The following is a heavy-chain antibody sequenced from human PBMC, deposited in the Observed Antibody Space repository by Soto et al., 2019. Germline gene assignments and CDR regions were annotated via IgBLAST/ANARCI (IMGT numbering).Heavy chain of an antibody. D-gene: IGHD3-22*01. Sequence: PSETLSLTCTVSGGSISSYYWSWIRQPPGKGLEWIGYIYYSGSTNYNPSLKSRVTISVDTSKNQFSLKLSSVTAADTAVYYCAKYLVVTAPLLMDVWGKGTTVTVSS. V-gene: IGHV4-59*01. J-gene: IGHJ6*04. CDR2: IYYSGST. CDR3: AKYLVVTAPLLMDV. CDR1: GGSISSYY.